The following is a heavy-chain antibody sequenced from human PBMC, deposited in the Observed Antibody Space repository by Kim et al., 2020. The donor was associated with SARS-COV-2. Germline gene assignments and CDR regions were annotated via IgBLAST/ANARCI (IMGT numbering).Heavy chain of an antibody. CDR2: ISGRSGST. CDR3: AKDQRLLWFGELSYYYYGMDV. D-gene: IGHD3-10*01. V-gene: IGHV3-23*01. CDR1: GFTFSSYA. Sequence: GGSLRLSCAASGFTFSSYAMNWVRQAPGKGLEWVSAISGRSGSTYYADSVKGRFTISRDNSKNTLYLQMNSLRAEDTAVYYCAKDQRLLWFGELSYYYYGMDVWGQGTTVTVSS. J-gene: IGHJ6*02.